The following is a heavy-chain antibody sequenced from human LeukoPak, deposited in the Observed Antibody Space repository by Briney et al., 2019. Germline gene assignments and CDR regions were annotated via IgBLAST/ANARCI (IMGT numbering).Heavy chain of an antibody. D-gene: IGHD3-10*01. J-gene: IGHJ4*02. Sequence: SETLSLTCTVSGGSISSYYWSWIRQPPGKGLEWIGYIYYSGSTNYNPSLKSRVTISVDESKNQFSLKLSSVTAADTAVYYCARHGYGSGSYSNYFDYWGQGTLVTVSS. CDR1: GGSISSYY. V-gene: IGHV4-59*08. CDR2: IYYSGST. CDR3: ARHGYGSGSYSNYFDY.